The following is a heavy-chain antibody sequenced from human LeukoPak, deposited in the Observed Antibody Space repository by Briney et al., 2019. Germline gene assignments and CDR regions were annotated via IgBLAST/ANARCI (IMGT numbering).Heavy chain of an antibody. D-gene: IGHD6-19*01. V-gene: IGHV1-8*02. CDR3: ARDLRSSGWYVIPPWDV. CDR2: MNPNSGNT. CDR1: GYTFTSYG. J-gene: IGHJ6*02. Sequence: ASVKVSCKASGYTFTSYGISWVRQAPGQGLEWMGWMNPNSGNTGYAQKFQGRVTMTRNTSISTAYMELSSLRSEDTAVYYCARDLRSSGWYVIPPWDVWGQGTTVTVSS.